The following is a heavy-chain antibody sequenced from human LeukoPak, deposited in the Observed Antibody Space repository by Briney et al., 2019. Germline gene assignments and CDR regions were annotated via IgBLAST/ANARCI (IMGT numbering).Heavy chain of an antibody. CDR1: GYILTRYN. D-gene: IGHD1-26*01. CDR3: ARGSDSDY. V-gene: IGHV1-46*01. Sequence: ASVKVSCKASGYILTRYNMHWVRQAPGQGFEWMGIINPSGVSTSHAQKFQGRVTMTRDMSTSTVYMELSSLRSEDTAVYYCARGSDSDYWGQGTLVTVSS. J-gene: IGHJ4*02. CDR2: INPSGVST.